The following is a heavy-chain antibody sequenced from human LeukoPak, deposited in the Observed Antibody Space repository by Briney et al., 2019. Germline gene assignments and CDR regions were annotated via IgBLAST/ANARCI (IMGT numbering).Heavy chain of an antibody. Sequence: PSETLSLTCTVSGASISSYYSSWTRQPPGKGLEWIGYIYYSGSTNYNPSLKSRPTISVDTSKNQFSLKLSSVTAADMAVYYCASNTPDDAFDIWGQGTMVTVSS. CDR3: ASNTPDDAFDI. V-gene: IGHV4-59*08. D-gene: IGHD2-2*02. CDR1: GASISSYY. CDR2: IYYSGST. J-gene: IGHJ3*02.